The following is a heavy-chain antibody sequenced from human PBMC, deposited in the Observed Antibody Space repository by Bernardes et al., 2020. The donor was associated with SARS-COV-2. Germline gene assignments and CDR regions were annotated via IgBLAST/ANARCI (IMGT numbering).Heavy chain of an antibody. CDR2: ISGSGGST. V-gene: IGHV3-23*01. J-gene: IGHJ6*02. CDR1: GFTFSSYA. CDR3: AKDFVGGTSDYYYGMDV. Sequence: GGSLRLSCAASGFTFSSYAMSWVRQAPGKGLEWVSAISGSGGSTYYADSVKGRFTISRDNSKNTLYLQMNSLRAEDTAVYYCAKDFVGGTSDYYYGMDVWGQGTTVTVSS. D-gene: IGHD1-26*01.